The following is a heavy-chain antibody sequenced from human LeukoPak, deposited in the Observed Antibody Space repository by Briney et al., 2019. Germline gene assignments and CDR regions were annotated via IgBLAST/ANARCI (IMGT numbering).Heavy chain of an antibody. CDR1: GFTFDDYA. Sequence: GRSLRLSCAASGFTFDDYAMHWVRQAPGKGLEWVSGISWNSGSIGYADSVKGRFTISRDNSKNTVYLQMNSLRAEDPAVYYCAKTTTGYSSGRFPGWPVDYWGQGTLVTVSS. V-gene: IGHV3-9*01. CDR2: ISWNSGSI. CDR3: AKTTTGYSSGRFPGWPVDY. D-gene: IGHD6-19*01. J-gene: IGHJ4*02.